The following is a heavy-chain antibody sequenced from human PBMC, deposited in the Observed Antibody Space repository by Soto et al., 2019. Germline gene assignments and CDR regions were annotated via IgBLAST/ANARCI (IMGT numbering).Heavy chain of an antibody. Sequence: GGSLRLSCASSGVTFSSYGMHWVRQAPGKGLEWVAIVSSDGTNKYYADSVKGRFTISRDNSKNTLYLQMNSLRAEDTAVYYCAKEDTGYYFDYWGQGTLVTVSS. J-gene: IGHJ4*02. CDR2: VSSDGTNK. CDR3: AKEDTGYYFDY. V-gene: IGHV3-30*18. D-gene: IGHD5-18*01. CDR1: GVTFSSYG.